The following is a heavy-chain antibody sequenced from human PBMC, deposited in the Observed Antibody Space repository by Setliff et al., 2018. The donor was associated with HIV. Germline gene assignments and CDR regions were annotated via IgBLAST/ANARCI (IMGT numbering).Heavy chain of an antibody. Sequence: VKVSCKASVHTFASYGIGWLRQAPGQGLEWLGWISAYNVNAPNAQKSQGRVTMTIDIPTTTAYMEMRSLRFDDTAVYYCATARPGARFDVWGQGTLVTVSS. V-gene: IGHV1-18*01. D-gene: IGHD6-6*01. CDR2: ISAYNVNA. CDR1: VHTFASYG. J-gene: IGHJ4*02. CDR3: ATARPGARFDV.